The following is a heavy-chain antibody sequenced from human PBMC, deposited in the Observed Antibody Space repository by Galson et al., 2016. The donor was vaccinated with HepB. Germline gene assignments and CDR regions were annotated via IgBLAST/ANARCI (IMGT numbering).Heavy chain of an antibody. J-gene: IGHJ4*02. CDR2: IKPDGSEE. D-gene: IGHD2-2*01. Sequence: SLRLSCAASGFTFNTYWMSWVRQAPGKGLEWVANIKPDGSEEYYADSVEGRFTISRDNAKNSLYLQMNSLRAEDTAVYYCATYCSGTTCYYSYFDYWGQGTLVTVSS. CDR3: ATYCSGTTCYYSYFDY. V-gene: IGHV3-7*01. CDR1: GFTFNTYW.